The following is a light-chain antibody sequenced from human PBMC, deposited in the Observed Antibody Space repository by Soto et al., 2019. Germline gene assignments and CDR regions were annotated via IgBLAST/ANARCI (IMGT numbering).Light chain of an antibody. V-gene: IGKV3-20*01. CDR3: QQYGGSPPYT. J-gene: IGKJ2*01. CDR1: QSVSSSY. Sequence: EIVLTQSPGTLSLSPGERATLSCRASQSVSSSYSTWYQQKPGQAPRLLIYDASCRATGLPDRFSGSGSGTDFTLTISRLEPEDFAVYYCQQYGGSPPYTFGQGTKLEIK. CDR2: DAS.